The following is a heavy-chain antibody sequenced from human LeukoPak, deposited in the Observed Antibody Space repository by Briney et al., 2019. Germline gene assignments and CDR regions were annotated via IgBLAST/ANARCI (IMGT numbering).Heavy chain of an antibody. CDR3: GRHQHSGSYGAFDI. CDR1: GYTFTAYW. CDR2: IHPGDSDT. J-gene: IGHJ3*02. D-gene: IGHD1-26*01. Sequence: GESLRIPCQGSGYTFTAYWIGWVRQMPGKGLEWVGIIHPGDSDTRYSPSFQGQVTISADKSITPAYLQWSSLKASDTAMYYCGRHQHSGSYGAFDIWGQGTMVTVSS. V-gene: IGHV5-51*01.